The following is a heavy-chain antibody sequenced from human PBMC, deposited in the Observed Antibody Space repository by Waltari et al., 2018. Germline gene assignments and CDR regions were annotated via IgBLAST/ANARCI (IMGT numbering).Heavy chain of an antibody. V-gene: IGHV1-69*01. D-gene: IGHD3-22*01. CDR2: IIPIFGTA. CDR1: GGTFSSYA. J-gene: IGHJ3*02. Sequence: SGGTFSSYAISWVRQAPGQGLEWMGGIIPIFGTANYAQKFQGRVTITADESTSTAYMELSSLRSEDTAVYYCARDHYDSSAFDAFDIWGQGTMVTVSS. CDR3: ARDHYDSSAFDAFDI.